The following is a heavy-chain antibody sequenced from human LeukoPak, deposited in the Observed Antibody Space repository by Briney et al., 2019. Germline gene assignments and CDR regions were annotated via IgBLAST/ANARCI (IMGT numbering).Heavy chain of an antibody. CDR3: ARAGTSRYGDYFNDWFDP. Sequence: SRVTISIDTSKNQFSLKLSSVTAADTAVYYCARAGTSRYGDYFNDWFDPWGQGTLVTVSS. D-gene: IGHD4-17*01. J-gene: IGHJ5*02. V-gene: IGHV4-34*01.